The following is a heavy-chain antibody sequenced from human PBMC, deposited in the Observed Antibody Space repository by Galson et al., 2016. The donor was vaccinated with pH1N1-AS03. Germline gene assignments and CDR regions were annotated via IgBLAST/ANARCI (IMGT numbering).Heavy chain of an antibody. CDR3: ARGFDFSAYYFRH. D-gene: IGHD3-22*01. V-gene: IGHV4-4*02. J-gene: IGHJ1*01. CDR1: GGSIDSDNW. CDR2: IYPSGIT. Sequence: SETLSLTCAVSGGSIDSDNWWSWVRQAPGEGLEWVGEIYPSGITNYKASLKSRVTISLDKSKNTFSLRLTSLTAADTAVYYCARGFDFSAYYFRHWGQGALVTVSS.